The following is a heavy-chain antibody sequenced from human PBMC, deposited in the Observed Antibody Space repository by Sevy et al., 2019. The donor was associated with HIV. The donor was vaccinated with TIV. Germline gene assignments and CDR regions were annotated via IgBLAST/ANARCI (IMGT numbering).Heavy chain of an antibody. CDR3: ARDRSGGISMFRGIVDY. CDR2: ISSDSVTI. Sequence: GGSLRLSCAASGFTFRDYYMAWIRQTPGKGLEWISYISSDSVTIYYADSVKGRFTISRDNAKNSLYLQMNSLRVEDSAVYYCARDRSGGISMFRGIVDYWGQGTLVTVSS. CDR1: GFTFRDYY. D-gene: IGHD3-10*01. V-gene: IGHV3-11*04. J-gene: IGHJ4*02.